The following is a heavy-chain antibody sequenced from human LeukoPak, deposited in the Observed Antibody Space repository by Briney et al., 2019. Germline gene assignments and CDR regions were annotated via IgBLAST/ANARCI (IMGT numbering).Heavy chain of an antibody. CDR1: GGSLRSYH. V-gene: IGHV4-59*08. J-gene: IGHJ4*02. D-gene: IGHD1-26*01. Sequence: SETLSLTCTLSGGSLRSYHWSWFRQPPGKGLEWMGHVFYTGKAAYSPSLTGRLTISVDTSKNQFSLRLASVSAADTAVYFCARLSRGAGAAKTFGYWGQGILVTVSS. CDR3: ARLSRGAGAAKTFGY. CDR2: VFYTGKA.